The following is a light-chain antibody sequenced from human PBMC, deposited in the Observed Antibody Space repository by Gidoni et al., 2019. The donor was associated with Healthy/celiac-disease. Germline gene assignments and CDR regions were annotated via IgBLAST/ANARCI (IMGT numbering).Light chain of an antibody. J-gene: IGKJ1*01. CDR1: QSISSW. Sequence: IQMTQSPSTLSASVVDRVTITCRASQSISSWLAWYQQKPGKAPKLLIYDASSLESGVPSRFSGSGSGTEFTLTISSLQPDDFVTYYCQQYNSYSWTFGQGTKVEIK. CDR3: QQYNSYSWT. V-gene: IGKV1-5*01. CDR2: DAS.